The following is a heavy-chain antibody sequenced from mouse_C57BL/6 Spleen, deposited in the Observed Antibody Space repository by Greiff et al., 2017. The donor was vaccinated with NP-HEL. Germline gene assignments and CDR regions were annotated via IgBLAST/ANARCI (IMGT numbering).Heavy chain of an antibody. D-gene: IGHD2-4*01. CDR1: GFTFSSYG. CDR3: ARQGVDSFAY. CDR2: ISSGGSYT. Sequence: EVHLVESGGDLVKPGGSLKLSCAASGFTFSSYGMSWVRQTPDKRLEWVATISSGGSYTYYPDSVKGRFTISRDNAKNTLYLQMSSLKSEDTAMYYCARQGVDSFAYWGQGTLVTVSA. V-gene: IGHV5-6*01. J-gene: IGHJ3*01.